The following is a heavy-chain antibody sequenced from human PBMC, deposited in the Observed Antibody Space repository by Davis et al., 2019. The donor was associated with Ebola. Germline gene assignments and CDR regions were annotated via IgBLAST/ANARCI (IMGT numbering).Heavy chain of an antibody. CDR2: IYHSGST. CDR3: ARVMGWLQFVGMDV. V-gene: IGHV4-39*07. Sequence: SETLSLTCTVSGGSISSGDYYWGWIRQPPGKGLEWIGEIYHSGSTNYNPSIKSRVTISVDKSKNQFSLKLSSVTAADTAVYDCARVMGWLQFVGMDVWGKGTTVTVSS. D-gene: IGHD5-24*01. J-gene: IGHJ6*04. CDR1: GGSISSGDYY.